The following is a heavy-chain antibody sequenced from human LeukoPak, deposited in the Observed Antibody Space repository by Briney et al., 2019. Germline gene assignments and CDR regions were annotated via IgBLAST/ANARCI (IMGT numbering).Heavy chain of an antibody. J-gene: IGHJ6*02. CDR2: ISSTSSHI. CDR1: GFSFSTQN. V-gene: IGHV3-21*01. Sequence: GGSLRLSCVGSGFSFSTQNINWVRQTPGKGLEWVSSISSTSSHIDYADFVKGRFTISRDNAKNSLDLQMNSLRAEDTRVYYCVADVVYGMDVWGQGTTVAVSS. CDR3: VADVVYGMDV.